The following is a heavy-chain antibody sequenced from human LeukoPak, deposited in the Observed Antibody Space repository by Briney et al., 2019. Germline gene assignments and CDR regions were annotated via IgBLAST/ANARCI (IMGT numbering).Heavy chain of an antibody. Sequence: PGGSLRLSCSASGFTFSTYAIHWVRQAQGKGLEYVSAINYNGDSTSYTDSVKDRFSISRDNSKNTVYLQMSSLRADDTAVYYCVKDRGGFIRDFDHWGQGTLVTVSS. CDR1: GFTFSTYA. V-gene: IGHV3-64D*06. J-gene: IGHJ4*02. CDR3: VKDRGGFIRDFDH. CDR2: INYNGDST. D-gene: IGHD5-12*01.